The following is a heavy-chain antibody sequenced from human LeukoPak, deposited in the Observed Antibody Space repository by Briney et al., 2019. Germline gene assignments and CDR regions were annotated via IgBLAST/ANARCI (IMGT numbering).Heavy chain of an antibody. J-gene: IGHJ5*02. Sequence: ASVKVSCKASGFTFTSSAVQWVRQARGQRLAWIGWIVVGSGNTNYAQKFQERVTITRDMSTSTAYMELSSLRAEDTVVYYCAPPGGIVVVPAAMAKTWFDPWGQGTLVTVPS. CDR2: IVVGSGNT. V-gene: IGHV1-58*01. D-gene: IGHD2-2*01. CDR3: APPGGIVVVPAAMAKTWFDP. CDR1: GFTFTSSA.